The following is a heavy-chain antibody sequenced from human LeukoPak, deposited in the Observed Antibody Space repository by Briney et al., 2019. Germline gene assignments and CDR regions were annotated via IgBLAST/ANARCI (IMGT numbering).Heavy chain of an antibody. CDR1: GGSISSYY. D-gene: IGHD7-27*01. CDR2: IYTSGST. V-gene: IGHV4-4*07. Sequence: ETLSLTCTVSGGSISSYYWSWIRQPAGKGLEWIGRIYTSGSTNYNPSLNSRVTMSVDTSKNQFSLKLSSVTAADTAVYYCARDREAVANWGYDWFDPWGQGTLVTVSS. J-gene: IGHJ5*02. CDR3: ARDREAVANWGYDWFDP.